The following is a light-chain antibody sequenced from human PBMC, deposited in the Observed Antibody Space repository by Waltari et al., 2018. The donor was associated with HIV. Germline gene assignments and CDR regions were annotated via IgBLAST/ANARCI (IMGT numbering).Light chain of an antibody. Sequence: DIVMTQSPDYLVVSLGARATINCKASQSVLDSSNNKNCLGWYQQKPGQPPKLIIYWASTRESGVPDRFSGSGSGTDFNLTISSLQAEDVAVYYCQQYYSSLPTFGQGTKVESK. CDR3: QQYYSSLPT. J-gene: IGKJ1*01. V-gene: IGKV4-1*01. CDR2: WAS. CDR1: QSVLDSSNNKNC.